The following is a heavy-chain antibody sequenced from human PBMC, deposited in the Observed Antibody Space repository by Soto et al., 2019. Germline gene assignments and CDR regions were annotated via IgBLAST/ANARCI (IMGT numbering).Heavy chain of an antibody. CDR2: IYPGDSDT. J-gene: IGHJ4*02. CDR3: ARSPVDCSGGSCHSDY. Sequence: GESLKISCKGSGYSFTSYWIGWVRQMPGKGLEWMGIIYPGDSDTRYSPSFQGQVTISADKSISTAYLQWSSLKASDTAMYYCARSPVDCSGGSCHSDYWGQGTLVTVSS. CDR1: GYSFTSYW. V-gene: IGHV5-51*01. D-gene: IGHD2-15*01.